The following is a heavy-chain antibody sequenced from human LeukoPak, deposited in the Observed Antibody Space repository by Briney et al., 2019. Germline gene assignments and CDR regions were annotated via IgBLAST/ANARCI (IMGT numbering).Heavy chain of an antibody. Sequence: PSETLSLTCGVSGGSDSSTNWWTWIRPPPGKGLEWIGEVHLDGRTNFNPSLKSRLTMSVDLSENHVSLKLTSVTAADTAVYYCAREGGFYRPLDYSGQGTLVTVSS. CDR3: AREGGFYRPLDY. CDR1: GGSDSSTNW. CDR2: VHLDGRT. J-gene: IGHJ4*02. D-gene: IGHD6-25*01. V-gene: IGHV4-4*02.